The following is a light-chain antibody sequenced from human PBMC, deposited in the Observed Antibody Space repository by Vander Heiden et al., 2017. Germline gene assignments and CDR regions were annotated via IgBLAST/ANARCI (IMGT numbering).Light chain of an antibody. CDR2: CGS. CDR1: QSLLHSNGYNY. CDR3: MQALQTPGLT. J-gene: IGKJ4*01. Sequence: DIVMTQSPLSLPVTPGEPASISCRSSQSLLHSNGYNYLDWYLQKPGQSPQLLIYCGSNRASGVPDRFSGSGSGTDFTLKISRVEAEDVGVYYCMQALQTPGLTFGGGTKVEIK. V-gene: IGKV2-28*01.